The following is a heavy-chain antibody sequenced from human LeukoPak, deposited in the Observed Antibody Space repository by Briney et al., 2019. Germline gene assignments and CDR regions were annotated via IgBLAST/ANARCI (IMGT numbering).Heavy chain of an antibody. V-gene: IGHV4-59*01. CDR3: VRGPDGDFEGFDY. J-gene: IGHJ4*02. Sequence: PSETLSLTCTVSGGSISSYYWSWIRQPPGKGLEWIGYIYYSGSTNYNPSLKSRVTISVDTSKNQFSLKLSSVTAADMAVYYCVRGPDGDFEGFDYWGQGTLVTVSS. D-gene: IGHD4-17*01. CDR1: GGSISSYY. CDR2: IYYSGST.